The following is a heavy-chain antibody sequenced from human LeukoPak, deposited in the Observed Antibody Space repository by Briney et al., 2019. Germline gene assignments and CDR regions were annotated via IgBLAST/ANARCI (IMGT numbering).Heavy chain of an antibody. D-gene: IGHD3-10*01. Sequence: HAGGSLRLSCAASGFTFSSYGMHWVRQAPGKGLEWVAVISYDGSNKYYADSVKGRFTISRDNSKNTLYLQMNSLRAEDTAVYYCAKDRRNYGSGSTHWGQGTLVTVSS. CDR2: ISYDGSNK. V-gene: IGHV3-30*18. J-gene: IGHJ4*02. CDR1: GFTFSSYG. CDR3: AKDRRNYGSGSTH.